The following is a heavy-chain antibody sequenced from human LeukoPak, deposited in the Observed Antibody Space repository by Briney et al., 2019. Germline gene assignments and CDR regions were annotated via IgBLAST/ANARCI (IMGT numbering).Heavy chain of an antibody. CDR2: INHSGST. CDR1: GGSFSGYY. D-gene: IGHD5-24*01. V-gene: IGHV4-34*01. J-gene: IGHJ4*02. CDR3: ARGKSEAADGYFFDY. Sequence: PSETLSLTCAVYGGSFSGYYWSWIRQPPGKGLERIGEINHSGSTNYNPSLKSPVTISVDTSKNQFSLKLSSVTAADTAVYYCARGKSEAADGYFFDYWGQGTLVTVSS.